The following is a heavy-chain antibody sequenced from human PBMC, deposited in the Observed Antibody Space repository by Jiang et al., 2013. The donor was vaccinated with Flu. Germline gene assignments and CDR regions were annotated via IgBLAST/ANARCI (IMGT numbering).Heavy chain of an antibody. CDR2: IYAGDSDS. V-gene: IGHV5-51*01. CDR3: ATRSYTPYYFDY. CDR1: GYSFNTHW. D-gene: IGHD4-11*01. Sequence: GAEVKKPGESLRISCKGSGYSFNTHWIAWVRQVPGKGLEWLGIIYAGDSDSRYSPSFQGQVTMSVDKSITTAYLQWSSLKASDTAMYYCATRSYTPYYFDYWGQGTLVTVSS. J-gene: IGHJ4*02.